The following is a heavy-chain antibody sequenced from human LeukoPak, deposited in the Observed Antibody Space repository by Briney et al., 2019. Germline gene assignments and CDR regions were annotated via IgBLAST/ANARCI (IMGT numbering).Heavy chain of an antibody. CDR2: ISGGETTI. Sequence: GGSLRLSCAASGFTLSRFNMNWVRQAPGKGLEWVSYISGGETTIYYADSVRGRFTISRDNGKNSLYLQMSSLRAEDTAVYYCARISGVTIRYWGQGTLVTVSS. CDR1: GFTLSRFN. D-gene: IGHD4-17*01. V-gene: IGHV3-48*04. CDR3: ARISGVTIRY. J-gene: IGHJ4*02.